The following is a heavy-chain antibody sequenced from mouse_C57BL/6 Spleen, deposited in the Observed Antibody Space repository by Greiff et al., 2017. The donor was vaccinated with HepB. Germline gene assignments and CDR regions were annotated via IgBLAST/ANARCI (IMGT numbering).Heavy chain of an antibody. CDR1: GYTFTSYG. J-gene: IGHJ3*01. D-gene: IGHD3-2*02. CDR2: IYPRSGNT. Sequence: QVHVKQSGAELARPGASVKLSCKASGYTFTSYGISWVKQRTGQGLEWIGEIYPRSGNTYYNEKFKGKATLTADKSSSTAYMELRSLTSEDSAVYFCARRGTAQATPFAYWGQGTLVTVSA. CDR3: ARRGTAQATPFAY. V-gene: IGHV1-81*01.